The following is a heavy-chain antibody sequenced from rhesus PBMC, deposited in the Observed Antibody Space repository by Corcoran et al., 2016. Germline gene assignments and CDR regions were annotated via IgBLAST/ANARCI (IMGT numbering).Heavy chain of an antibody. D-gene: IGHD4-29*01. CDR3: ARGPGGSRYFDY. CDR2: FNPLVGIT. V-gene: IGHV1-198*02. J-gene: IGHJ4*01. Sequence: QVQLVQSGAEVKKPGSSVKVSCKASGFTFGSYAISWVRQAPGQGLEWMGVFNPLVGITNYARKCQGRVTITADTSTSTAYMELSSLRSEDTAVYYCARGPGGSRYFDYWGQGVLVTVSS. CDR1: GFTFGSYA.